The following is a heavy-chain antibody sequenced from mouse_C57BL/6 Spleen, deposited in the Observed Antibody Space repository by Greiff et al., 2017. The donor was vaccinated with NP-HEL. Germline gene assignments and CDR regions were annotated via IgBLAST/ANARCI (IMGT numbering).Heavy chain of an antibody. D-gene: IGHD1-1*01. CDR2: ISDGGSYT. V-gene: IGHV5-4*01. CDR1: GFTFSSYA. CDR3: ARDKYDGSSQYFDY. Sequence: EVQLKESGGGLVKPGGSLKLSCAASGFTFSSYAMSWVRQTPEKRLEWVATISDGGSYTYYPDNVKGRFTISRDNAKNNLYLQMSHLKSEDTAMYYCARDKYDGSSQYFDYWGQGTTLTVSS. J-gene: IGHJ2*01.